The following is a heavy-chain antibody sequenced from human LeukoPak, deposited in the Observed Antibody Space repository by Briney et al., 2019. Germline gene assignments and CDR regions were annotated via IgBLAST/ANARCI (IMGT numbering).Heavy chain of an antibody. J-gene: IGHJ4*02. CDR3: ARARNNYDSSGFSALDY. D-gene: IGHD3-22*01. V-gene: IGHV3-7*02. Sequence: GGSLRLSCTASGFTFSRYWMNWVRQAPGKGLEWVANIKQDGSEKYYVDSVKGRFTISRDNAKKSLYLQMNSLRAEDTAVYYCARARNNYDSSGFSALDYWGQGTLVTVSS. CDR1: GFTFSRYW. CDR2: IKQDGSEK.